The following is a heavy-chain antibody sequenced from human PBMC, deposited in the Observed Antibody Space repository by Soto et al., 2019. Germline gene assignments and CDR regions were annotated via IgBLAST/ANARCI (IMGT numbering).Heavy chain of an antibody. V-gene: IGHV6-1*01. Sequence: SQTLSLTCAISGDSVSLTSTAWNWIRQSPSRGLEWLGRTFYRSKWYSDYAEPVKRRITIKSDTSKNHFSLQLNSVTPEDTAVYYCATYSSGYYAFYFDYWGQGTLVTVSS. CDR2: TFYRSKWYS. D-gene: IGHD3-22*01. J-gene: IGHJ4*02. CDR3: ATYSSGYYAFYFDY. CDR1: GDSVSLTSTA.